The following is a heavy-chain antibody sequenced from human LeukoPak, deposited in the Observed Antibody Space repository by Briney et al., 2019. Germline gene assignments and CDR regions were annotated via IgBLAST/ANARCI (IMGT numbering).Heavy chain of an antibody. J-gene: IGHJ4*02. Sequence: SESLSLTCTVSGGSISSDYWSWIRQPAGKGLECIGRIFTSGSTNYNPSLKSRLTMSADTSKNQFSLKLNSVTAADTAVYYCARCRGGNCDYFDYWGQGTLVTVSS. CDR2: IFTSGST. CDR3: ARCRGGNCDYFDY. D-gene: IGHD4-23*01. V-gene: IGHV4-4*07. CDR1: GGSISSDY.